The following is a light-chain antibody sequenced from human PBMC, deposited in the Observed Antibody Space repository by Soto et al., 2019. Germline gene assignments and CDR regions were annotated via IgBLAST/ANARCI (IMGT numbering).Light chain of an antibody. V-gene: IGKV3-20*01. CDR2: IAS. CDR3: QQYGTSPWT. Sequence: EIVLTQSPGTLSLFPGERATLSCRATQSVSSNYLAWYQQKPGQAPRLLIYIASSRGTGIPDRFSGSGSGTDFTLTISRLEPEDFAVYYCQQYGTSPWTFGQGTKVEIK. J-gene: IGKJ1*01. CDR1: QSVSSNY.